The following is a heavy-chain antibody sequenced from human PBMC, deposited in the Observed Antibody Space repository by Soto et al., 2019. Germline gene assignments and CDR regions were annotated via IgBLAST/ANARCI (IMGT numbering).Heavy chain of an antibody. CDR1: GGTFSSYA. CDR2: IIPIFGTV. D-gene: IGHD6-6*01. J-gene: IGHJ6*02. V-gene: IGHV1-69*06. Sequence: SVKVSCKASGGTFSSYAISWVRQAPGQGLEWMGGIIPIFGTVNYAQKFQGRVTITADKSTSTAYMELSSLRSEDTAVYYCARGSSSSEFPYYYGMDVWGQGTTVTVSS. CDR3: ARGSSSSEFPYYYGMDV.